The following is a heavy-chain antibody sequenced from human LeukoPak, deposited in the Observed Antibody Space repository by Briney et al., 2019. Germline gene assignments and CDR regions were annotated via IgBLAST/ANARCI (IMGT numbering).Heavy chain of an antibody. CDR2: VSGGGGTA. CDR3: AKCNGGDCYKDVFDI. V-gene: IGHV3-23*01. D-gene: IGHD2-21*02. CDR1: GFTFTTYA. Sequence: GGSLRLSCAASGFTFTTYAMSWVRQAPGKGLKWVSAVSGGGGTAYYADSVKGRFTISKDNSKSTLSLQMDSLRAEDTAIYYCAKCNGGDCYKDVFDIWGQGTMVTVSS. J-gene: IGHJ3*02.